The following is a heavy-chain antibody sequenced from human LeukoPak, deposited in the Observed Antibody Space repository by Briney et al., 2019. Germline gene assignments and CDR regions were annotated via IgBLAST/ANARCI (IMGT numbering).Heavy chain of an antibody. CDR1: GYTFTDYY. D-gene: IGHD3-10*01. CDR2: INSNTGGT. V-gene: IGHV1-2*02. CDR3: ANLAGGSRD. Sequence: ASVKVSCKASGYTFTDYYMHWVRQAPGQGLEWMGWINSNTGGTLYAQKFQDRVTMTRDTSISTAYMELSRLTSADTAMYFCANLAGGSRDWGQGTLVTVSS. J-gene: IGHJ4*02.